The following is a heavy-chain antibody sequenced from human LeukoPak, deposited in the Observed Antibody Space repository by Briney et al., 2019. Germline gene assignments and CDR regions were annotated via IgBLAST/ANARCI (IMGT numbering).Heavy chain of an antibody. CDR1: GDSIAAPSYY. CDR3: ARQIRYTYDPNWFHP. D-gene: IGHD5-12*01. V-gene: IGHV4-39*01. Sequence: SETLSLTCSVSGDSIAAPSYYWAWIRQPPGKGLEWIASIYYSGNTNYDPFLQSRVTISVDTSKNQFSLSLSSVTAADTAVYYCARQIRYTYDPNWFHPWGQGTPVTVSS. CDR2: IYYSGNT. J-gene: IGHJ5*02.